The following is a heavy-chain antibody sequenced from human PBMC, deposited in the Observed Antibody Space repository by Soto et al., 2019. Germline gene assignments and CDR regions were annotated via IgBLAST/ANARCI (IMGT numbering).Heavy chain of an antibody. V-gene: IGHV4-61*01. CDR2: IYYSGST. CDR3: ARHPGREAVDI. Sequence: ETRSLTCTVSGGSVSSGSYYWSWIRQPPGKGLERIGYIYYSGSTNYNPSLKSRVTISVDTSKNQFSLKLSSVTAADTAVYYCARHPGREAVDIWGQGTMFTVSS. CDR1: GGSVSSGSYY. D-gene: IGHD1-26*01. J-gene: IGHJ3*02.